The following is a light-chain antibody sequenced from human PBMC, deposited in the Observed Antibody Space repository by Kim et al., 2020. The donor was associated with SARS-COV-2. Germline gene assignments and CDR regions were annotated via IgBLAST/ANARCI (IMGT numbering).Light chain of an antibody. CDR1: SFIRYY. Sequence: LGLIVRITFQGDSFIRYYASWYQQKPGLAPVLVIYGNNNRPSGIPDRFSGSSSGNTASLTITGAQAEDEADYYCNSRDSSGNHVVFGGGTQLTVL. CDR3: NSRDSSGNHVV. J-gene: IGLJ2*01. CDR2: GNN. V-gene: IGLV3-19*01.